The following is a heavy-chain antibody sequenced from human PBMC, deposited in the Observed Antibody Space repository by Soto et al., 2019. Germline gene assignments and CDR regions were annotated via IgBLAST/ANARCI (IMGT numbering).Heavy chain of an antibody. CDR3: ARDQGYCFDP. J-gene: IGHJ5*02. CDR1: GFTFSTYG. Sequence: QVQLVESGGGVVQPGRSLRLSCAASGFTFSTYGVHWVRQAPGKGLEWVAVIWYDGSNKNYADSVKGRFTISRDNSKNPVYLQMNCMTADDTAVYHCARDQGYCFDPWGQGTLVTVSS. CDR2: IWYDGSNK. V-gene: IGHV3-33*01.